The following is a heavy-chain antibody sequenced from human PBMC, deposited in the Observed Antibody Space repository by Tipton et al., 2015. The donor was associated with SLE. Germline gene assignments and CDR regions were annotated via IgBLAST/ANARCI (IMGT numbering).Heavy chain of an antibody. J-gene: IGHJ5*02. V-gene: IGHV4-4*07. CDR1: GGSIGNNY. D-gene: IGHD6-13*01. Sequence: TLSLTCTVSGGSIGNNYWNWIRQSTGKGLEWIGRFYTDGSTRHKPSLESRLSPSFESRVTISVDTSKNQFSLKLSSVTAADTAVYYCARHWVGAAAGLGPRWFDPWGQGTLVTVSS. CDR2: FYTDGST. CDR3: ARHWVGAAAGLGPRWFDP.